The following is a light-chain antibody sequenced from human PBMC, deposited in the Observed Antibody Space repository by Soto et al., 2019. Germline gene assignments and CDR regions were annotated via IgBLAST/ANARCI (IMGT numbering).Light chain of an antibody. V-gene: IGKV1-5*03. CDR2: EAS. CDR3: QQYTSYPWT. Sequence: DIQMTQSPATLSASVGDRATITCRASQSIRDWLAWFQQKAGIAPKLLIYEASRLESGVPSRISGSGSGTEFTLTISSLQPDDFATYYCQQYTSYPWTFGQGTKVEIK. J-gene: IGKJ1*01. CDR1: QSIRDW.